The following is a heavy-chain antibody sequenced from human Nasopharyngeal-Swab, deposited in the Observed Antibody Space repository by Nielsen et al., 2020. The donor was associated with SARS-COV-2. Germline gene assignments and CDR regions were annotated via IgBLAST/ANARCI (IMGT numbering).Heavy chain of an antibody. V-gene: IGHV1-2*06. CDR2: INPNSGGT. CDR3: ARTLKGSGSYIY. Sequence: SVKVSSQASRYTFTAYYMHWVRQAPGQGLEWMGRINPNSGGTNYAQKFQGRVTMTRDTSISTAYMELSRLRSDDTAVYYCARTLKGSGSYIYWGQGTLVTVSS. CDR1: RYTFTAYY. J-gene: IGHJ4*02. D-gene: IGHD3-10*01.